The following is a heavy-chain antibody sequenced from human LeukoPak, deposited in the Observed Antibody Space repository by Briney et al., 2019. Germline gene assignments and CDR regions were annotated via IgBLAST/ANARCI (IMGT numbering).Heavy chain of an antibody. V-gene: IGHV4-4*07. D-gene: IGHD3-22*01. CDR1: GGSIISNY. J-gene: IGHJ6*03. CDR3: ARLKFYDSTGYSPGYYMDV. CDR2: IYGSGIT. Sequence: PSETLSLTCTASGGSIISNYWSWIRQSAGTGLEWIGRIYGSGITDYNPSLKSRVTMSLDTSRKQFSLRLTSVTAADTAVYYCARLKFYDSTGYSPGYYMDVWGKGTTVSVFS.